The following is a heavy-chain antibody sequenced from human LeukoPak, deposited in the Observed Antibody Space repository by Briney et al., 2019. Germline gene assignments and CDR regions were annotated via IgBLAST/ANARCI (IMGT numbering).Heavy chain of an antibody. CDR2: ISAYNGNT. D-gene: IGHD6-19*01. V-gene: IGHV1-18*01. Sequence: GASVKASCKASGYTFTSYGISWVRQAPGQGLEWMGWISAYNGNTNYAQKLQGRVTMTTDTSTSTAYMELRSLRSDDTAVYYCARDYYQWLVPESFQHWGQGTLVTVSS. J-gene: IGHJ1*01. CDR1: GYTFTSYG. CDR3: ARDYYQWLVPESFQH.